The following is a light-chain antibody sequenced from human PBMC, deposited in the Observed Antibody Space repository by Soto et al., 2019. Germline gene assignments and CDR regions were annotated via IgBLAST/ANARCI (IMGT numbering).Light chain of an antibody. V-gene: IGLV1-40*01. CDR1: SSHIGAGYD. CDR2: GNS. Sequence: QSALTQPPPVSGAPGQRVPISCPGSSSHIGAGYDVPWYQQLPGTAPKLLIYGNSNRPSGVPDRFSGSKSGTSASLAITGLQAEDEADYYCQSYDSSLSGYVFGTGTKVTVL. J-gene: IGLJ1*01. CDR3: QSYDSSLSGYV.